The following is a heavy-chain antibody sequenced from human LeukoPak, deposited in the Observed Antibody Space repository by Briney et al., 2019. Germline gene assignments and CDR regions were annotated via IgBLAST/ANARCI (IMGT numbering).Heavy chain of an antibody. CDR2: MYHNGRT. D-gene: IGHD2-8*01. J-gene: IGHJ3*02. CDR1: GGPLRSNY. Sequence: SQTLSLTCNVYGGPLRSNYWSWIRHSPAKALECMAYMYHNGRTNHNPPLRSPLNTSIDTSRSQSSLTLPYVTAPDTAFYHHATNTNLMDATNNDAFDIWGQGTMVTVS. V-gene: IGHV4-4*09. CDR3: ATNTNLMDATNNDAFDI.